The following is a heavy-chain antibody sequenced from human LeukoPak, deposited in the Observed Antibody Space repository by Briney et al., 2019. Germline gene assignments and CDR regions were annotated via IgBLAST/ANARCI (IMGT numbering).Heavy chain of an antibody. D-gene: IGHD1-26*01. CDR3: AKEGSGSYYYYYYGMDV. J-gene: IGHJ6*02. V-gene: IGHV3-23*01. CDR2: ITISGGST. CDR1: GFTFSSCG. Sequence: GGSLRLSCAASGFTFSSCGMGWVRQAPGKGLEWVSRITISGGSTYYADSVKGRFTISRDNSKNTLYLQMNSLRAEDTAVYYCAKEGSGSYYYYYYGMDVWGQGTTVTVSS.